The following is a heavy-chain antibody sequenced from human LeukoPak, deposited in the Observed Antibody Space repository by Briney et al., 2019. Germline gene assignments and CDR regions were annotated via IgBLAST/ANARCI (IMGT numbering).Heavy chain of an antibody. CDR2: IYYSGST. J-gene: IGHJ4*02. CDR1: GGSISSYY. V-gene: IGHV4-59*01. D-gene: IGHD3-3*01. CDR3: ARLRFLEWLLPEYYFDY. Sequence: PSETLSLTCTVSGGSISSYYWSWIRQPPGKGLEWIGYIYYSGSTNYNPSLKSRVTISVDTSKNQFSLKLSSVTAADTAVYYCARLRFLEWLLPEYYFDYWGQGTLATVSS.